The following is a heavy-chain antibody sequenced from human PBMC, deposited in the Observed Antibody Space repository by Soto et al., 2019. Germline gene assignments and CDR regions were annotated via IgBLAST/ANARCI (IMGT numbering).Heavy chain of an antibody. V-gene: IGHV3-15*01. CDR1: GFTFSNAW. CDR2: IKSKTDGGTT. Sequence: GGSLRLSCAASGFTFSNAWMSWVRQAPGKGLEWVGRIKSKTDGGTTDYAAPVKGRFTISRDDSKNTLYLQMNSLKTEDTAVYYCTTESLHYYDSSGSYYFDYWGQGTLVTVSS. D-gene: IGHD3-22*01. CDR3: TTESLHYYDSSGSYYFDY. J-gene: IGHJ4*02.